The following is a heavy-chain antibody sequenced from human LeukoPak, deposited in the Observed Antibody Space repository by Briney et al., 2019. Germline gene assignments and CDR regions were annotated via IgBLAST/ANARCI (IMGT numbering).Heavy chain of an antibody. CDR1: GFNLASYM. J-gene: IGHJ5*02. Sequence: GGTLRLSCAASGFNLASYMLNWVRQAPGKGLEWVSSISSTGSYIYYADSVKGRFTISRDNPGNVFYLQMDSLRAEDTAVYYCTRVAQSGPTGWFDRWGQGTLVTVSS. CDR2: ISSTGSYI. CDR3: TRVAQSGPTGWFDR. V-gene: IGHV3-21*01. D-gene: IGHD1-1*01.